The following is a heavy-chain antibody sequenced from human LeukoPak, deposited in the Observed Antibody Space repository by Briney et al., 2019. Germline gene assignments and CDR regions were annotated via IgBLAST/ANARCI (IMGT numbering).Heavy chain of an antibody. CDR3: ARFSTGGFDY. D-gene: IGHD4-11*01. Sequence: TGGSLRLSCAASGFTFSSYSMNWVRQAPGKGLEWVSSISSSSSYIYYADSVKGRFTISRDNAKNSLYLQMNSLRAEDTAVYYCARFSTGGFDYWGQGTLVTVSS. J-gene: IGHJ4*02. CDR2: ISSSSSYI. V-gene: IGHV3-21*01. CDR1: GFTFSSYS.